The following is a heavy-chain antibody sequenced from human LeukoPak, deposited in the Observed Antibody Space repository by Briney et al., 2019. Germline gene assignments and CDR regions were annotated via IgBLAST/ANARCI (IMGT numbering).Heavy chain of an antibody. CDR1: GFTFSSYG. D-gene: IGHD2-15*01. CDR2: ISYDGSNK. J-gene: IGHJ6*01. CDR3: AKDLVDIVVVVGAREGYYGMDV. V-gene: IGHV3-30*18. Sequence: GRSLRLSCAASGFTFSSYGMHWVRQAPGKELEWVAVISYDGSNKYYADSVKGRFTISRDNSKNTLYLQMNSLRAEDTAVYYCAKDLVDIVVVVGAREGYYGMDVSGQGTTVTVSS.